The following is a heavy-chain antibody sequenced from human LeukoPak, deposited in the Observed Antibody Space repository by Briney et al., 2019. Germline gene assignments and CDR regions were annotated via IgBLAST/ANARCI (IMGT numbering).Heavy chain of an antibody. CDR1: GGSISRSPYY. V-gene: IGHV4-39*01. CDR2: IYYSGST. J-gene: IGHJ4*02. CDR3: ARHASVDGNWPRPLDY. Sequence: ASETLSLTCTVSGGSISRSPYYWGRIRQLPGKGLEWIGNIYYSGSTYYNPSLKTRVTISVDTSKNQFSLKLTSVTAADTAVYYCARHASVDGNWPRPLDYWGQGSLVTVSS. D-gene: IGHD6-19*01.